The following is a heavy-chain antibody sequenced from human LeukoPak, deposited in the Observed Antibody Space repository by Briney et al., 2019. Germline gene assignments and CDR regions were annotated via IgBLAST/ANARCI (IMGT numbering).Heavy chain of an antibody. CDR3: ARESDYGGELDY. V-gene: IGHV4-39*07. CDR1: GGSISSSSYY. J-gene: IGHJ4*02. D-gene: IGHD4-17*01. CDR2: IYYSGST. Sequence: PSETLSLTCTVSGGSISSSSYYWGWIRQPPGKGLEWIGTIYYSGSTNYNPSLKSRVTISVDTSKNQFSLKLSSVTAADTAVYYCARESDYGGELDYWGQGTLVTVSS.